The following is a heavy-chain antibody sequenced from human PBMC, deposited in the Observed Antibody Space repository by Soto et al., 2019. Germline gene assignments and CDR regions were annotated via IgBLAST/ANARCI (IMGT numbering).Heavy chain of an antibody. CDR1: GGTFSSYA. CDR3: ARVSKQQLVRGGYYYGMDV. J-gene: IGHJ6*02. CDR2: IIPIFGTA. Sequence: GASVKVSCKASGGTFSSYAISWVRQAPGQGLEWMGGIIPIFGTANYAQKFQGRVTITADKSTSTAYMELSSLRSEDTAVYYCARVSKQQLVRGGYYYGMDVWGQGTTVTVSS. D-gene: IGHD6-13*01. V-gene: IGHV1-69*06.